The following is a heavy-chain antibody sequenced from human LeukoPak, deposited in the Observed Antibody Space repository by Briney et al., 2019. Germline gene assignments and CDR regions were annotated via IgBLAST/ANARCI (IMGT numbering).Heavy chain of an antibody. Sequence: SETLSLTCSVSGVSIRNGGFYWSWIRQSPGKGLEWIGYIYHTGTTYYNPSLKSRVAISVDTSKNQFSLKVWSVTASDAAVYYCSTSADSAGYLTSFDPWGRGTLVTVSS. CDR3: STSADSAGYLTSFDP. V-gene: IGHV4-31*03. J-gene: IGHJ5*02. D-gene: IGHD3-22*01. CDR2: IYHTGTT. CDR1: GVSIRNGGFY.